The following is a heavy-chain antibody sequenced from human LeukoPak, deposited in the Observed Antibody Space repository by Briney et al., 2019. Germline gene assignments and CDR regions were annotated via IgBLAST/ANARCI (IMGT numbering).Heavy chain of an antibody. CDR2: ISAYNGNT. J-gene: IGHJ6*02. V-gene: IGHV1-18*01. CDR1: GYTFTSYG. D-gene: IGHD3-22*01. Sequence: ASVKVSCKASGYTFTSYGISWVRQAPGQGLEWMGWISAYNGNTNYAQKLQGRVTMTTDTSTSTAYMELRSLRSDDTAVYYCARERNPYSSGRYGLDVWGQGTTVTVSS. CDR3: ARERNPYSSGRYGLDV.